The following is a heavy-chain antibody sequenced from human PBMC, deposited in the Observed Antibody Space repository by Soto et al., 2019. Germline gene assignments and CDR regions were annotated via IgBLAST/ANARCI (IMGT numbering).Heavy chain of an antibody. V-gene: IGHV4-59*01. J-gene: IGHJ3*02. CDR3: ARDNPDDTAIDFHGYAFDI. Sequence: SETLSLTCTVSGGSISSYYWSWIRQPPGKGLEWIGYIYYSGSTNYNPSLKSRVTISVDTSKNQFSLKLSSVTAADTAVYYCARDNPDDTAIDFHGYAFDIWGQGTMVTVSS. CDR2: IYYSGST. D-gene: IGHD5-18*01. CDR1: GGSISSYY.